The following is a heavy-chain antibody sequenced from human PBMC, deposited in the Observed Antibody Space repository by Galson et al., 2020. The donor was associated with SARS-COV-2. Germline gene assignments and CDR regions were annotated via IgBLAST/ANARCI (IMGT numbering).Heavy chain of an antibody. V-gene: IGHV5-51*01. CDR2: IFPRDSDT. J-gene: IGHJ3*02. CDR1: GYNFVSDW. CDR3: ARHNLPSEASDI. Sequence: GESLKISCKASGYNFVSDWIAWVRQMPGKGLEWMGIIFPRDSDTRYNPSFQGQVTISVDTSITTAYLQWSSLKASDTAVYYCARHNLPSEASDIWGQGTMVTVSA.